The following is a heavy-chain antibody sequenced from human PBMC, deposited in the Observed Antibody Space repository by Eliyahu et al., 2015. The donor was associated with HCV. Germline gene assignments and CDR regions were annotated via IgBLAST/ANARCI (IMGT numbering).Heavy chain of an antibody. V-gene: IGHV4-61*02. CDR2: IYTSGST. D-gene: IGHD6-6*01. CDR3: ARDLAPLGLRKDYSSSPVGMDV. J-gene: IGHJ6*02. Sequence: SWIRQPAGKGLEWIGRIYTSGSTNYNPSLKSRVTISVDTSKNQFSLKLSSVTAADTAVYYCARDLAPLGLRKDYSSSPVGMDVWGQGTTVTVSS.